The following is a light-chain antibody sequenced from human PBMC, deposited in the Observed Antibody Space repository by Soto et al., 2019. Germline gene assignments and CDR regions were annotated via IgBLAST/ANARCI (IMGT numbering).Light chain of an antibody. CDR2: KAS. Sequence: DIQMTQSPSTLSASVGDRVIITCRASQTISSWLAWYQQKPGKARNLLIYKASALKSGVPSRFSGSGSGTEFTLTISSLQPDDFATYYCQQYDNDSWTFGQGTKVEIK. CDR1: QTISSW. J-gene: IGKJ1*01. V-gene: IGKV1-5*03. CDR3: QQYDNDSWT.